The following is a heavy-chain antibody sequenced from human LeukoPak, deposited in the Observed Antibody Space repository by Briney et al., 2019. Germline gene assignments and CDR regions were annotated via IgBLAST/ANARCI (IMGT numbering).Heavy chain of an antibody. CDR2: ISSSSSTI. D-gene: IGHD3-10*01. J-gene: IGHJ4*02. V-gene: IGHV3-48*01. CDR3: ARAGGITMVRGVISRYFDY. Sequence: GGSLRLSCAASGCTFSSYEMNWVRQAPGKGLEWVSYISSSSSTIYYADSVKGRFTIARDNAKNSLYLKMNSLRAEDTAVYYCARAGGITMVRGVISRYFDYWGQGTLVTVSS. CDR1: GCTFSSYE.